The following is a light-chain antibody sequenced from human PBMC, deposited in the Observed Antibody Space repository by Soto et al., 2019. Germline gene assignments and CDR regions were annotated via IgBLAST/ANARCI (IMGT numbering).Light chain of an antibody. CDR3: AAWDDSLNAVV. Sequence: QAVVTQPPSASGTPGQRVTISCSGSSSNIGSNTVNWYQQLPGTAPKLLIYSNNQRPSGVPDPFSGSKSGTSASLAISGLQSEDEADYYCAAWDDSLNAVVFGGGTKLTVL. J-gene: IGLJ2*01. CDR2: SNN. V-gene: IGLV1-44*01. CDR1: SSNIGSNT.